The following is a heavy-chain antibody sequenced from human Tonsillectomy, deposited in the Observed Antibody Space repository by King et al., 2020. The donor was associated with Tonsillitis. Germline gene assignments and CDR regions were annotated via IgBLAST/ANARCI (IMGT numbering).Heavy chain of an antibody. CDR3: ARHSIGCYYFDY. J-gene: IGHJ4*02. V-gene: IGHV4-59*08. CDR1: GGSISSYY. CDR2: IYYSGST. Sequence: VQLQESGPGLVKPSETLSLTCTVSGGSISSYYWSWIRQPPGKGLEWIGYIYYSGSTNYNPSLKSRVTISVDTSKNQFSLKLSSVTAADTAVYSCARHSIGCYYFDYSGQGALGSVSS. D-gene: IGHD6-19*01.